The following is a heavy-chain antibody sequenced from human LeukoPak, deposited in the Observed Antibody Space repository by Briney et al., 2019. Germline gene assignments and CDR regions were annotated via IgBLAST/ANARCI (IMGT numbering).Heavy chain of an antibody. CDR2: IYYSGDT. CDR1: GGSISSDSYH. J-gene: IGHJ4*02. V-gene: IGHV4-39*07. Sequence: SSETLSLTCTVSGGSISSDSYHWGWIRQPPGKGLEWIGSIYYSGDTNYNPSLKSRVTMSVVTSKNQSSLKLRSVTAADTAVYYCARVENSSGPRFDFWGQGTPVTVSP. D-gene: IGHD5-18*01. CDR3: ARVENSSGPRFDF.